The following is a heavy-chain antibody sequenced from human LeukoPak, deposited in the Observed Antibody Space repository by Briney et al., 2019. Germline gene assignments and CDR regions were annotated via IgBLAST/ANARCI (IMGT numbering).Heavy chain of an antibody. CDR1: GYTFTSYG. Sequence: ASVKVSCKASGYTFTSYGVSWVRQAPGQGLEWMAWISPYNGNTHFADKLQGRVTLSTDIFTSTAYMELWSLRSDDTAVYYCARFIETGRHFWSGQDTYDGFHIWGQGTMVTVSS. CDR2: ISPYNGNT. J-gene: IGHJ3*02. CDR3: ARFIETGRHFWSGQDTYDGFHI. D-gene: IGHD3-3*02. V-gene: IGHV1-18*04.